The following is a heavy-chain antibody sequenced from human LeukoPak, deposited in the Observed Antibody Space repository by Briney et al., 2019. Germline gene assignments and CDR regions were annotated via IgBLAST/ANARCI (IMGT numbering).Heavy chain of an antibody. J-gene: IGHJ6*03. Sequence: GASVKVSCKASGYTFTSYGISWVRQAPGQGLEWMGGIIPIFGTANYAQKFQGRVTITADESTSTAYMELSSLRSEDTAVYYCARDLGVGPPFYYYYYMDVWGKGTTVTVSS. CDR2: IIPIFGTA. V-gene: IGHV1-69*13. D-gene: IGHD3-10*01. CDR1: GYTFTSYG. CDR3: ARDLGVGPPFYYYYYMDV.